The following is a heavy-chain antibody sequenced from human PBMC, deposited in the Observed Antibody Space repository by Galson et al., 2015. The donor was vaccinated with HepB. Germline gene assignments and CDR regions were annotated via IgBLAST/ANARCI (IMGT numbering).Heavy chain of an antibody. Sequence: SLRLSCAASGFTFSNAWMNWVRQAPGKGLEWVGRIKSKTDGGTTDYAAPVKGRFTISRDDSKNTLYLQMNSLKTEDTAVYYCTTDFGYDSSGYTYGMDVWGQGTTVTVSS. V-gene: IGHV3-15*07. D-gene: IGHD3-22*01. CDR1: GFTFSNAW. J-gene: IGHJ6*02. CDR2: IKSKTDGGTT. CDR3: TTDFGYDSSGYTYGMDV.